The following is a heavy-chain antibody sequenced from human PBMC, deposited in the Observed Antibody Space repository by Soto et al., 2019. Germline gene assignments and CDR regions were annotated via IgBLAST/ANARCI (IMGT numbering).Heavy chain of an antibody. D-gene: IGHD3-16*01. J-gene: IGHJ3*02. V-gene: IGHV3-33*01. CDR3: ARGLIKLAGGAFDI. CDR1: GFTFSSSV. CDR2: ISPDESNE. Sequence: GGSLRLSCAASGFTFSSSVVHWVRQAPGKGLEWVAVISPDESNEDYADSVKGRFSISRDNSKNTLYLQMSSLRADDTAVYYCARGLIKLAGGAFDIWGQGTMVTVSS.